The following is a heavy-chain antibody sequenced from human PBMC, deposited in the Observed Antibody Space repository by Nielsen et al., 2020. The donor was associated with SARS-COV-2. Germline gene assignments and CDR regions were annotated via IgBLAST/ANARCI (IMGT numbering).Heavy chain of an antibody. CDR1: GYNFATYW. V-gene: IGHV5-51*01. D-gene: IGHD6-13*01. J-gene: IGHJ6*02. CDR3: ARLQSSTGGGMDV. CDR2: VYPDDSDT. Sequence: GESLKTSCQGSGYNFATYWIAWVRQMPGKGLEWMGVVYPDDSDTRYSPSFQGQVIISFDKSITTAYLQWNSLQASDSAMYYCARLQSSTGGGMDVWGQGTAVTVSS.